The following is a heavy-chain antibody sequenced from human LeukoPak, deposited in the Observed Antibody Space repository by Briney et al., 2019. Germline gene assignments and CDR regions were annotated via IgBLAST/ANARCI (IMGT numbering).Heavy chain of an antibody. J-gene: IGHJ4*02. Sequence: GRSLRLSCAASRFTFSNYYMSWVRQAPGKGLEWVANIKQDGGEKYCVDSLKGRFTISRDNAKNSLYLRMNSLRVEDTAVYYCAREVYGDTYFDYWGQGTLVTVSS. CDR2: IKQDGGEK. CDR3: AREVYGDTYFDY. V-gene: IGHV3-7*01. D-gene: IGHD4-17*01. CDR1: RFTFSNYY.